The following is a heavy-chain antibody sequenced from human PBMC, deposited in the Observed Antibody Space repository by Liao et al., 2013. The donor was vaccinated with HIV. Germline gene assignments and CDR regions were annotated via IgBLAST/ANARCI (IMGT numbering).Heavy chain of an antibody. Sequence: QVQLQESGPGLVKPSETLSLTCTVSGGSINNYYWNWVRQAPGKGLEWIGQIHYSGVTMYSPSLRSRVTMSIDTSQNQFSLNLSSVTAADTAVYFCARDPPGDRGWGCDFWGQGTLVTVSS. D-gene: IGHD2-21*01. CDR1: GGSINNYY. CDR3: ARDPPGDRGWGCDF. CDR2: IHYSGVT. V-gene: IGHV4-59*01. J-gene: IGHJ4*02.